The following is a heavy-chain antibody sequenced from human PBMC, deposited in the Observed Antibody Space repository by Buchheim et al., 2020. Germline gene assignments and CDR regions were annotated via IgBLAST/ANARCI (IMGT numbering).Heavy chain of an antibody. J-gene: IGHJ4*02. CDR3: ARQVYCSGGSCYSDY. D-gene: IGHD2-15*01. CDR1: GFTFSSYN. V-gene: IGHV3-21*01. CDR2: ISSSGSYI. Sequence: EVQLVESGGGLVKPGGSLRLSCAASGFTFSSYNINWVRQAPGKGLEWVSSISSSGSYIYYADSVKSRFTISRDNAKNSLYLQMNSLRAEDTAVYYCARQVYCSGGSCYSDYWGQGTL.